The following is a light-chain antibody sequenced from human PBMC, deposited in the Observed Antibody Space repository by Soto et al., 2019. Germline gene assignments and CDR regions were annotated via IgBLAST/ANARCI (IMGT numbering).Light chain of an antibody. Sequence: EIVMTQSPATLSVSPGDRATLSCRASQSVGSNLAWYQQKPGQAPRLLIYGASTRATGIPARFSGSGSGTEFTLTISSLQSEDFAVYYCQQYNNWPPLTFGGGTKV. V-gene: IGKV3-15*01. CDR2: GAS. J-gene: IGKJ4*01. CDR1: QSVGSN. CDR3: QQYNNWPPLT.